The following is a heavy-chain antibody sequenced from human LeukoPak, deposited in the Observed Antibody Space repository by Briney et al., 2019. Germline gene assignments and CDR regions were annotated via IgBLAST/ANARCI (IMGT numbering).Heavy chain of an antibody. V-gene: IGHV4-34*01. CDR2: INHSGST. J-gene: IGHJ6*03. CDR3: ASIAAAGKANYYYYYYMDV. CDR1: GGSFSGYY. D-gene: IGHD6-13*01. Sequence: PSETLSLTCAVYGGSFSGYYWSWIRQPPGKGLEWIGEINHSGSTNYNPSLKSRVTISVDTSKNQFPLKLSSVTAADTAVYYCASIAAAGKANYYYYYYMDVWGKGTTVTISS.